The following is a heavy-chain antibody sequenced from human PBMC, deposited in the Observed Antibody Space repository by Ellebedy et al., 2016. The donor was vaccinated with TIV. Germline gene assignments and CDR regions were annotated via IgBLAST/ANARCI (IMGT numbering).Heavy chain of an antibody. CDR1: GFTFSSYS. J-gene: IGHJ6*02. CDR3: ARDPMTLVRGMDV. V-gene: IGHV3-21*01. Sequence: GESLKISCAASGFTFSSYSMNWVRQAPGKGLEWVSSISSSSSYIYYGDSVKGRFTISRDNAKNSLYLQMNSLRAEDTAVYYCARDPMTLVRGMDVWGHGTSVTVSS. CDR2: ISSSSSYI. D-gene: IGHD3/OR15-3a*01.